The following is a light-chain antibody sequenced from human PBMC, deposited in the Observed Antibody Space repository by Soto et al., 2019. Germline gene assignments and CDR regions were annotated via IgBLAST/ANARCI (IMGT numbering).Light chain of an antibody. CDR3: QQYDVYST. Sequence: DIQISQSPSTLSAYVGGTVTITCRASQSISSWLAWYQQKPGIAPKLLIYKASTLQSGVPSRFSGSGYGTVFTLTISRLQPDDSATYYCQQYDVYSTFGQGTKVDIK. V-gene: IGKV1-5*03. CDR2: KAS. CDR1: QSISSW. J-gene: IGKJ1*01.